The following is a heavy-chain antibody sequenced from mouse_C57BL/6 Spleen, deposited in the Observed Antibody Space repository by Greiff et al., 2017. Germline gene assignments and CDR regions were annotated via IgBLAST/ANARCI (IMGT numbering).Heavy chain of an antibody. J-gene: IGHJ4*01. CDR1: GYTFTSYW. CDR3: ARYYDYDRKGDYYAMDY. CDR2: IDPSDSYT. Sequence: QVQLQQPGAELVMPGASVKLSCKASGYTFTSYWMHWVKQRPGQGLEWIGEIDPSDSYTNYNQKFKGKSTLTVDKSSSTAYMQLSSLTSEDSAVYYCARYYDYDRKGDYYAMDYWGQGTSVTVSS. D-gene: IGHD2-4*01. V-gene: IGHV1-69*01.